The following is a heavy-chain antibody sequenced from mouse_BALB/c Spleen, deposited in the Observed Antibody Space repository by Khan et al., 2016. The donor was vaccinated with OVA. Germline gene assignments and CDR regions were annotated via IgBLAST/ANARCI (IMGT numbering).Heavy chain of an antibody. D-gene: IGHD2-2*01. CDR3: AGGLRRYYDAFDY. CDR2: INPDSSTI. Sequence: VQLQESGGGLVQPGASLKLSCAASGFDFSRYWMSWVRQAPGKGLEWIGEINPDSSTINYTPSLKDKFILSRDNATNTLYLQISKVRSEDTALCYCAGGLRRYYDAFDYWGQGTSVTVSS. J-gene: IGHJ4*01. CDR1: GFDFSRYW. V-gene: IGHV4-1*02.